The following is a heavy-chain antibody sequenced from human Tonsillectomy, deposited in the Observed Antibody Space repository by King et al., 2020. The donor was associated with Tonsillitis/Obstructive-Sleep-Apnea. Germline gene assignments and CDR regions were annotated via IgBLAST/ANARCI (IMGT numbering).Heavy chain of an antibody. CDR3: AAGDYFVY. V-gene: IGHV3-30*03. J-gene: IGHJ4*02. D-gene: IGHD6-13*01. CDR2: ISYDGSNK. CDR1: GFTFSSYG. Sequence: VQLVESGGVVVQPGRSLRLSCAASGFTFSSYGMHWVRQAPGKGLEWVAVISYDGSNKYYADSVKGRFTISRDNSKNTLYLQMNSLRAEDTAVYYCAAGDYFVYWGQGTLVTVSS.